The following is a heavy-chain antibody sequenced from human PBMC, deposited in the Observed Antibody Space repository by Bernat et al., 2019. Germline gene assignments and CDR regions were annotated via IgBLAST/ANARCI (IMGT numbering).Heavy chain of an antibody. J-gene: IGHJ6*03. CDR2: ISWNSGSI. CDR1: GFTFDDYA. Sequence: EVQLVESGGGLVQPGRSLRLSCAASGFTFDDYAMHWVRQAPGKGLEWVSGISWNSGSIGYADSVKGRFTISRDNAKNSLYLQMNSLRAEDTALYYCAKDHGSGRIYYYTDVWGKGTTVTVSS. CDR3: AKDHGSGRIYYYTDV. V-gene: IGHV3-9*01. D-gene: IGHD3-10*01.